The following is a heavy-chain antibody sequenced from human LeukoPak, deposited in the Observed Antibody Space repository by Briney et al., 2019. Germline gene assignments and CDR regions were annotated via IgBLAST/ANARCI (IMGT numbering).Heavy chain of an antibody. CDR1: GFTFSTYS. CDR2: ISSSSSSYI. J-gene: IGHJ4*02. Sequence: PGGSLRLSCAASGFTFSTYSMNWVRQAPGKGLEWVSSISSSSSSYIYYADSVKGRFTISRDNAKNSLYLQMNSLRAEDTAVYYCATDSSGYRGEFDYWGQGTLVTVSS. V-gene: IGHV3-21*01. D-gene: IGHD3-22*01. CDR3: ATDSSGYRGEFDY.